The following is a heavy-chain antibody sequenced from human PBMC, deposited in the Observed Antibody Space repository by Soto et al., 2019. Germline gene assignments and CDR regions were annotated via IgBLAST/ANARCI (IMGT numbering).Heavy chain of an antibody. V-gene: IGHV1-69*12. Sequence: QVQLVQSGAEVKKPGSSVKVSCKVSGGTFSNYAIDWVRLAPGHGLEGMGGIVPIFGTTYYTQNFQGRATIIAYDSTITAYLEMSSLRSEDTAIYYCARVEAVAGLYNYHGLDVWGQGTAVTVSS. CDR2: IVPIFGTT. CDR1: GGTFSNYA. J-gene: IGHJ6*02. D-gene: IGHD6-19*01. CDR3: ARVEAVAGLYNYHGLDV.